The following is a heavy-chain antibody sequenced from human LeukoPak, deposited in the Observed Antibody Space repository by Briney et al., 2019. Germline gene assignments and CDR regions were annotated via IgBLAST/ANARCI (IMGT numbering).Heavy chain of an antibody. CDR2: IIPILGIA. CDR3: ARDLSYGSGCFDI. D-gene: IGHD6-19*01. J-gene: IGHJ3*02. Sequence: SVKVSCKASGGTFSSYAISWVRQAPGQGLEWMGRIIPILGIANYAQKFQGRVTITADKSTSTAYMELSSLRSDDTAVYYCARDLSYGSGCFDIWGQGTMVTVSS. CDR1: GGTFSSYA. V-gene: IGHV1-69*04.